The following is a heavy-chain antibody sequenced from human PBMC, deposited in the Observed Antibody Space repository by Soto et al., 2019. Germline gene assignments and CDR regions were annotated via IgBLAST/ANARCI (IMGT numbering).Heavy chain of an antibody. D-gene: IGHD3-3*01. CDR3: ARGRVTDYDFWSGYFKKTKYYYYGMDV. CDR1: GGTFSSYA. V-gene: IGHV1-69*06. Sequence: SVKVSCKASGGTFSSYAISWVRQAPGQGLEWMGGIIPIFGTANYAQKFQGRVTITAGKSTSTAYMELSSLRSEDTAVYYCARGRVTDYDFWSGYFKKTKYYYYGMDVWGQGTTVTVSS. CDR2: IIPIFGTA. J-gene: IGHJ6*02.